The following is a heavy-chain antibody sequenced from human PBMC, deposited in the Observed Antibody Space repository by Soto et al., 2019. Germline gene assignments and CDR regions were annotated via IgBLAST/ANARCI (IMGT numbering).Heavy chain of an antibody. CDR3: ARGGGYCTPTSCAIDS. D-gene: IGHD2-8*01. CDR2: VSLTGDRT. J-gene: IGHJ4*02. CDR1: RFDFSSYE. V-gene: IGHV3-23*01. Sequence: EVQLLESGGGLVQPGGSLRLSCVASRFDFSSYEMSWVRQAAGKGLEWVSRVSLTGDRTNYAGSVKGRFTVSRDNFKNALYLGMDSLRPDDTAIYYGARGGGYCTPTSCAIDSWGRGTPVTVSS.